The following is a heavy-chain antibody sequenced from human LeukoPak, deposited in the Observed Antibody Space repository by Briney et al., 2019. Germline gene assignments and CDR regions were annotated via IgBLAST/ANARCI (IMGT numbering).Heavy chain of an antibody. CDR3: ARVQLVLGAFDI. Sequence: ASVKVSCKASGYTFTSYAMHWVRQAPGQGLEWMGWINAGNGNTKYSQKFQGRVTITRDTSASTAYMELSSLRSEDTAVYYCARVQLVLGAFDIWGQGTMVTVSS. CDR1: GYTFTSYA. D-gene: IGHD6-13*01. CDR2: INAGNGNT. V-gene: IGHV1-3*01. J-gene: IGHJ3*02.